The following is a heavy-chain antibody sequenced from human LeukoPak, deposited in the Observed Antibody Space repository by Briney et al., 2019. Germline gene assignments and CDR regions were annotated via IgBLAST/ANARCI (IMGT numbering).Heavy chain of an antibody. Sequence: PSETLSLTCAVYGGSFSGYYWSWIRQPPGKGLEWIGEINHSGSTNYNPSLKSRVTISVDTSKNQFSLKLSSVTAADTAVYYCARTIYNVYAAMVLYYFDYWGQGTLVTVSS. V-gene: IGHV4-34*01. CDR3: ARTIYNVYAAMVLYYFDY. D-gene: IGHD5-18*01. J-gene: IGHJ4*02. CDR1: GGSFSGYY. CDR2: INHSGST.